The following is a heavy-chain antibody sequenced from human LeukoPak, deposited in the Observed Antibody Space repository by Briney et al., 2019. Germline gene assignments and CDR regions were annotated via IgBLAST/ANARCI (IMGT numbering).Heavy chain of an antibody. J-gene: IGHJ6*03. CDR1: GNSFGDYY. CDR3: ARARYREINYAYAGGFYYMDV. D-gene: IGHD1-26*01. V-gene: IGHV4-4*07. Sequence: SETLSLTCTVSGNSFGDYYWSWIRQPAGKGLEWIGRIYTSGSTTYNPSLKSRVTMSVDTSKSQFSLNLMSVTAADTAVYYCARARYREINYAYAGGFYYMDVWGKGTTVTVSS. CDR2: IYTSGST.